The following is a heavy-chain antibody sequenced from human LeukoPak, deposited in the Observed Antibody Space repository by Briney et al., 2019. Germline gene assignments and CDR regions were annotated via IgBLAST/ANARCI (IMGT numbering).Heavy chain of an antibody. D-gene: IGHD6-19*01. J-gene: IGHJ4*02. V-gene: IGHV1-2*02. CDR1: GYTFSGYY. CDR3: ARGGSGPV. Sequence: ASLKVSCKASGYTFSGYYIHWIRQAPGQGLEWMGWINPNSGGTYYAQNFQGRVTMTRDTSISTACMELSSLKSDDTAVYYCARGGSGPVWGQGTLVTVSS. CDR2: INPNSGGT.